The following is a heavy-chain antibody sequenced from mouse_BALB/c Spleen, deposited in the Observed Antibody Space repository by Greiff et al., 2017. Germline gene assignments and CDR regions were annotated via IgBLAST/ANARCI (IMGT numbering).Heavy chain of an antibody. D-gene: IGHD1-1*01. J-gene: IGHJ2*01. CDR2: ISYSGST. Sequence: EVKLMESGPGLVKPSQSLSLTCTVTGYSITSDYAWNWIRQFPGNKLEWMGYISYSGSTSYNPSLKSRISITRDTSKNQFFLQLNSVTTEDTATYYCAATVVATDYWGQGTTLTVSS. V-gene: IGHV3-2*02. CDR1: GYSITSDYA. CDR3: AATVVATDY.